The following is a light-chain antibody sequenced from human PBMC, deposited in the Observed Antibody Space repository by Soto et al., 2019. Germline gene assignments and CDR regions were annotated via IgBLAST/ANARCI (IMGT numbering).Light chain of an antibody. CDR1: QSISSW. CDR2: KAS. J-gene: IGKJ4*01. V-gene: IGKV1-5*03. Sequence: DIQMTQSPSTLSASVGDRVTITCRASQSISSWLAWYQQKPGRAPNLLIYKASSLQSGVPSRFSGSGSGTEFTLTISSLQPDDFATYYCQQYLSFPLTFGGGTKVEI. CDR3: QQYLSFPLT.